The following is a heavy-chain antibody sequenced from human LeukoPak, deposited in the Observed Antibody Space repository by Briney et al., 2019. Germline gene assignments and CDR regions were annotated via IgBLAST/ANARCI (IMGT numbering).Heavy chain of an antibody. CDR3: ARVAYCSSTSCYRSYGLDV. CDR2: ISGSGTST. CDR1: GLTFSTYA. Sequence: PGGSLRLSCAASGLTFSTYAMSWVRQAPGKGLEWVSVISGSGTSTYYADSVKGRFTISRDNSKNTLYLQMNSLRADDTAVFYCARVAYCSSTSCYRSYGLDVWGQGTTVTVSS. V-gene: IGHV3-23*01. J-gene: IGHJ6*02. D-gene: IGHD2-2*01.